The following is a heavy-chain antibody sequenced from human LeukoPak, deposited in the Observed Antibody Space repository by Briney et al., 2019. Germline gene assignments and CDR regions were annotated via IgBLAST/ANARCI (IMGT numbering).Heavy chain of an antibody. Sequence: PGGSLRLSSAASGFTFSSYWMHWVRQAPGQGLVWVSRINSDGSATTYADSVKGRFTISRDNAKDTLYLQMNRLRTEDTALYYCARDPSYDGNSFRYFQHWGQGTLVTVSS. CDR1: GFTFSSYW. V-gene: IGHV3-74*01. J-gene: IGHJ1*01. CDR2: INSDGSAT. D-gene: IGHD4-23*01. CDR3: ARDPSYDGNSFRYFQH.